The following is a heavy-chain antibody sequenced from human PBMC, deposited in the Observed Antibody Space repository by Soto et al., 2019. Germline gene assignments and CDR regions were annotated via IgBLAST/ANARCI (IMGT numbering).Heavy chain of an antibody. Sequence: QVQLQQWGAGLLKPSETLSLPCAVYGGSFSGYYWCWIRQPPGKGLEWIGEINHSGSTNYNPSLQSRVTISVNTSKNQFSLKLSSVTAADTAVYYCAREVVISSSGYPSREYWGQGTLVTVSS. J-gene: IGHJ4*02. CDR2: INHSGST. D-gene: IGHD3-22*01. V-gene: IGHV4-34*01. CDR3: AREVVISSSGYPSREY. CDR1: GGSFSGYY.